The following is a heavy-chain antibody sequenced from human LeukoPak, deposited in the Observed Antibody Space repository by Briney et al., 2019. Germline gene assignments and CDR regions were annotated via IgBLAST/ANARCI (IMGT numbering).Heavy chain of an antibody. Sequence: GRSLRLSCAASGFTFDDYAMHWVRQAPGKGLEWVSGISWNSGSIGYADSVKGRFTISRDNAKNSLYLQMNSLRAEDTALYYCAKAPYSSGPFDYWGQGTLVTVSS. CDR1: GFTFDDYA. D-gene: IGHD6-19*01. CDR2: ISWNSGSI. V-gene: IGHV3-9*01. CDR3: AKAPYSSGPFDY. J-gene: IGHJ4*02.